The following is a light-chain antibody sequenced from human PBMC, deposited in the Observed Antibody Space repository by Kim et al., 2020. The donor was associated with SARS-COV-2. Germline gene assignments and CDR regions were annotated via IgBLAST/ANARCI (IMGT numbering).Light chain of an antibody. CDR1: QSVSTN. CDR2: GAS. Sequence: EILMTQSPATLSVSPGERATLSCRASQSVSTNLAWYQQQPGQAPRLLIYGASTRATGIPARFSGSGSGTEFTLTISSLQSEDFAVYYCQQYNTWLITFGQGRRLEIK. CDR3: QQYNTWLIT. J-gene: IGKJ5*01. V-gene: IGKV3D-15*01.